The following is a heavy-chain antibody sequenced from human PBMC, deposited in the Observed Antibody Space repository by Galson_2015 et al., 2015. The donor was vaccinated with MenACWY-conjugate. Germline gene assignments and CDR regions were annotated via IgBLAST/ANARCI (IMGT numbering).Heavy chain of an antibody. CDR3: ARASTGLSLRFLDV. CDR1: GYTFSDSG. J-gene: IGHJ6*02. CDR2: ISASTGNT. D-gene: IGHD3-16*01. V-gene: IGHV1-18*01. Sequence: SVKVSCKASGYTFSDSGVTWVRQAPGQGLEWMGWISASTGNTNYEQKFYGRVTMTTDTSTNTAFMELRSLRSDDTAVYFCARASTGLSLRFLDVWGQGTTVTVSS.